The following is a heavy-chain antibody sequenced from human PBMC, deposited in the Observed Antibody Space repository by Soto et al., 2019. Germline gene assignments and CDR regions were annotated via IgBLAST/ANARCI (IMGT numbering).Heavy chain of an antibody. D-gene: IGHD1-26*01. V-gene: IGHV3-33*01. CDR1: GFTFSSYG. Sequence: RRLSCAASGFTFSSYGMHWVRQAPGKGLEWVAVIWYDGSNKYYADSVKGRFTISRDNSKNTLYLQMNSLRAEDTAVYYCARDLISGSYPRPFDYWGQGTLVTVSS. CDR2: IWYDGSNK. J-gene: IGHJ4*02. CDR3: ARDLISGSYPRPFDY.